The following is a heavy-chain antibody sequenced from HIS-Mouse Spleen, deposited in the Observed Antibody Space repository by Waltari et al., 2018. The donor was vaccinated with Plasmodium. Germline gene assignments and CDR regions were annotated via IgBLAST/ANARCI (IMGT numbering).Heavy chain of an antibody. D-gene: IGHD3-3*01. CDR2: ISYDGSNK. Sequence: QVQLVESGGGVVQPGRSLRLSGAASGFTFSSYVMHWVRQAPGKGLEWVAVISYDGSNKYYADSVKGRFTISRDNSKNTLYLQMNSLRAEDTAVYYCAKEVLGYYDFWSRPDYWGQGTLVTVSS. CDR3: AKEVLGYYDFWSRPDY. V-gene: IGHV3-30*18. CDR1: GFTFSSYV. J-gene: IGHJ4*02.